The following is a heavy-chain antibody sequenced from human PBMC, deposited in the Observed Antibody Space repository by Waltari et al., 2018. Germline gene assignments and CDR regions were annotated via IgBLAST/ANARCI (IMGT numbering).Heavy chain of an antibody. J-gene: IGHJ5*02. Sequence: QLQLQESGPGLVKPSETLSLTCTVSGGSISSSSYYWGWIRQPPGKGLEWIGSIYYSGSTYYNPSLKSRVTISVDTSKNQFSLKLSSVTAADTAVYYCARDLPPEGRWFRELLSFGFDPWGQGTLVTVSS. CDR2: IYYSGST. CDR3: ARDLPPEGRWFRELLSFGFDP. V-gene: IGHV4-39*07. CDR1: GGSISSSSYY. D-gene: IGHD3-10*01.